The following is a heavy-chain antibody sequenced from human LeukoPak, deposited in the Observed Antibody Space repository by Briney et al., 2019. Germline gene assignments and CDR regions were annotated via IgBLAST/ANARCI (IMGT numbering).Heavy chain of an antibody. J-gene: IGHJ3*02. D-gene: IGHD3-22*01. V-gene: IGHV3-9*01. CDR2: ISWNSGSI. CDR3: AKDRYTYYYDSSGSWDI. Sequence: LRLSCAASGFTFSSYGMHWVRQAPGKGLEWVSGISWNSGSIGYADSVKGRFTISRDNAKNSLYLQMNSLRAEDTALYYCAKDRYTYYYDSSGSWDIWGQGTMVTVSS. CDR1: GFTFSSYG.